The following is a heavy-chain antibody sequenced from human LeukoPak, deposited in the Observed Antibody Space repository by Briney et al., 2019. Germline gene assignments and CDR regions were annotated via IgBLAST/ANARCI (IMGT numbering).Heavy chain of an antibody. CDR3: ARDLLPIGYIGSPVGATTGDNFDY. J-gene: IGHJ4*02. D-gene: IGHD1-26*01. CDR1: GYTFTSYY. V-gene: IGHV1-46*01. Sequence: ASVKVSCKASGYTFTSYYMHWVRQAPGQGLEWMGIINPSGGSTSYAQKFQGRVTMTRDTPTSTVYMELSSLRSEDTAVYYCARDLLPIGYIGSPVGATTGDNFDYWGQGTLVTVSS. CDR2: INPSGGST.